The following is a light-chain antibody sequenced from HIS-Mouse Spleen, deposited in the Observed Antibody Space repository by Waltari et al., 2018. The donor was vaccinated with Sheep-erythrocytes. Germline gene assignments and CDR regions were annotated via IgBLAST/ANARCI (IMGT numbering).Light chain of an antibody. CDR3: QSADSSGTYRV. CDR2: KDS. Sequence: SYELTQPPSVSVSPGQTARITCSGDALPKQYAYWYQQKPGQAPLLVIYKDSERPSGIPGRFSGSSSGTTVTLTISGVQAEDEADYYCQSADSSGTYRVFGGGTKLTVL. J-gene: IGLJ2*01. CDR1: ALPKQY. V-gene: IGLV3-25*03.